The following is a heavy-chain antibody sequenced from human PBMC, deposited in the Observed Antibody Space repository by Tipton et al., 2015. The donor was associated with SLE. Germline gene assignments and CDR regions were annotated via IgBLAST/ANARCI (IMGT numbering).Heavy chain of an antibody. J-gene: IGHJ4*02. V-gene: IGHV4-59*01. Sequence: TLSLTCTVSGGSISTFHYWSWIRQPPGERLEWIGYIYFGSTSYNPSLKSRVTISEDTAKNQFSLKLSSVTAADTAVYHCTRVPRYNWNYIADWGQGTLVSVSS. CDR3: TRVPRYNWNYIAD. CDR1: GGSISTFHY. D-gene: IGHD1-7*01. CDR2: IYFGST.